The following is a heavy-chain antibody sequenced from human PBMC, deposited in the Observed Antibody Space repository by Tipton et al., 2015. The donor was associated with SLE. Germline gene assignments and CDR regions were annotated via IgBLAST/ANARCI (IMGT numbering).Heavy chain of an antibody. CDR3: ARSYCGGDCYSPHLDY. J-gene: IGHJ4*02. D-gene: IGHD2-21*01. CDR2: IYYSGST. CDR1: GGSISSSSYY. Sequence: TLSLTCTVSGGSISSSSYYWGWIRQPPGKGLEWIGSIYYSGSTYYNPSLKSRVTISVDTSKNQFSLKLSSVTAADTAVYYCARSYCGGDCYSPHLDYWGQGTLVTVSS. V-gene: IGHV4-39*01.